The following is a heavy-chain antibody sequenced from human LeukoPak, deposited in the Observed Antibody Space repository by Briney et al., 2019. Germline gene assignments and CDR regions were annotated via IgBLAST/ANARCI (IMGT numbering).Heavy chain of an antibody. D-gene: IGHD2-15*01. J-gene: IGHJ4*02. V-gene: IGHV3-NL1*01. CDR1: GFTFSSYG. CDR2: IYSGSTT. CDR3: ARSSDGSWDY. Sequence: PGGSLRLSCAASGFTFSSYGMHWVRQAPGKGLEWVSIIYSGSTTYYADSVKGRLTISRDTSKNTLYLQMNSLRAEDTAVYYCARSSDGSWDYWGQGALVTVSS.